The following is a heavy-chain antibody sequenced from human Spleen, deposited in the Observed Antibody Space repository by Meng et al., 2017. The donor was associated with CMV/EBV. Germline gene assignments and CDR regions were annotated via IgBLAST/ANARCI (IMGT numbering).Heavy chain of an antibody. CDR3: ARAGLNSYGSASLDY. CDR1: GGPFSSSNW. D-gene: IGHD3-10*01. Sequence: SGGPFSSSNWWTWVRQPPVKGLEWIGEVYHNARTNYNPSLRSRVTISVDKSKNQFSLNLTSVTAADTAVYYCARAGLNSYGSASLDYWGQGTLVTVSS. CDR2: VYHNART. V-gene: IGHV4-4*02. J-gene: IGHJ4*02.